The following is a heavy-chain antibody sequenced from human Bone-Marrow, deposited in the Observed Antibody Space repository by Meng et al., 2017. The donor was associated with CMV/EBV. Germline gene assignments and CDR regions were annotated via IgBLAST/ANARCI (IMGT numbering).Heavy chain of an antibody. J-gene: IGHJ3*02. V-gene: IGHV3-21*01. CDR2: ISSSSSYI. CDR3: ARDDGYSGSSYEAAFDI. Sequence: GGSLRLSCAASGFTFSSYSMNWVRQAPGKGLEWVSSISSSSSYIYYADSVKGRFTISRDNAKNSLYLQMNSLRAEDTAVYYCARDDGYSGSSYEAAFDIWGQGTMVTVSS. D-gene: IGHD6-13*01. CDR1: GFTFSSYS.